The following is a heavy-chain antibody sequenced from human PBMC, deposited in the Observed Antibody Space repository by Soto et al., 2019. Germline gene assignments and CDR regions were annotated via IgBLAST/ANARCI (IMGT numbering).Heavy chain of an antibody. J-gene: IGHJ5*02. CDR2: MNPNSGNT. CDR1: GYTFTSYD. V-gene: IGHV1-8*01. D-gene: IGHD3-10*01. CDR3: ARAVYYGSGSYYKGNWFDP. Sequence: VQLVQSGAEVKKPGASVKVSCKASGYTFTSYDINWVRQATGQGLEWMGWMNPNSGNTGYAQKFQGRVTMARNTSISTAYMELSSLRSEDTAVYYCARAVYYGSGSYYKGNWFDPWGQGTLVTVSS.